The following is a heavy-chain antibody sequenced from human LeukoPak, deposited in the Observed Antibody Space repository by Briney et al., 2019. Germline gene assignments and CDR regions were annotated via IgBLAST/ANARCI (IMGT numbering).Heavy chain of an antibody. CDR1: GFTFSSYW. V-gene: IGHV3-7*04. J-gene: IGHJ4*02. D-gene: IGHD3-10*01. Sequence: PGGSLRLSCAASGFTFSSYWMSWVRRAPGKGLEWVANIKQDGSEKYYVDSVKGRFTISRDNAKNSLYLQMNSLRAEDTAVYYCARSSSGSGSYRVDYWGQGTLVTVSS. CDR3: ARSSSGSGSYRVDY. CDR2: IKQDGSEK.